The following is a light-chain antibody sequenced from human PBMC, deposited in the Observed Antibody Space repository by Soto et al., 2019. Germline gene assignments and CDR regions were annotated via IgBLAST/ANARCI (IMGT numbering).Light chain of an antibody. CDR2: SND. V-gene: IGLV1-44*01. CDR3: ATWDDSLNGPV. Sequence: QAVVTQPPSASGTPGQRVTISCSGSSSNIGTHTVNWYQELPGTAPKLLIYSNDQRPSGVPDRFSGSKSGTSASLAISGLQSEDDADYYCATWDDSLNGPVSGGGTKLTVL. CDR1: SSNIGTHT. J-gene: IGLJ3*02.